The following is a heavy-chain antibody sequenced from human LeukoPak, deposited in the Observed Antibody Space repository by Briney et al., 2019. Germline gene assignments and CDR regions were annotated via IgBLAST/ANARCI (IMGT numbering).Heavy chain of an antibody. CDR1: GFAFNSYN. CDR2: ISSGSGYM. CDR3: ARAGLYSGSGLDY. Sequence: GGSLRLSCAVSGFAFNSYNMNWVRQSPGKGLEWVSSISSGSGYMYYADSVNGRFSISRDNAKNSLYLEMSSLRAEDTAVYYCARAGLYSGSGLDYWGQGTLVTVSS. D-gene: IGHD5-12*01. J-gene: IGHJ4*02. V-gene: IGHV3-21*01.